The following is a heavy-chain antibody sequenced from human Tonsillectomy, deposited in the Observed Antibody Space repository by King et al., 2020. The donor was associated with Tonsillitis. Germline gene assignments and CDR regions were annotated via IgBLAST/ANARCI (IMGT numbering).Heavy chain of an antibody. Sequence: QLQESGPGLVKPSETLSLTCAVSGYSISSGYYWGWIRQPPGKGLEWIGSIYHSGSTYYNPSLKSRVTISVDTSKNQFSLKLSSVTAADTAVYYCARDGFYSVSYGYWGQGTLVTVSS. D-gene: IGHD1-26*01. J-gene: IGHJ4*02. CDR2: IYHSGST. V-gene: IGHV4-38-2*02. CDR1: GYSISSGYY. CDR3: ARDGFYSVSYGY.